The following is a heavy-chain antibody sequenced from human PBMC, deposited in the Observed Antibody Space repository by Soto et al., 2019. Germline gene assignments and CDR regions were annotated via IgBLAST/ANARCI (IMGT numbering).Heavy chain of an antibody. V-gene: IGHV4-4*02. J-gene: IGHJ3*02. Sequence: QLQESGPGLVEPSGTLSLTCAVSRGSMSSSDWWCWVRQAPGKGLEWIGETYHSGNTNYNPSLKSRVTLSVDTSKNQSSLTLTSVTAAATGVYYSATWGSTAFDIWGQGTMVTVSS. CDR3: ATWGSTAFDI. CDR2: TYHSGNT. CDR1: RGSMSSSDW. D-gene: IGHD3-16*01.